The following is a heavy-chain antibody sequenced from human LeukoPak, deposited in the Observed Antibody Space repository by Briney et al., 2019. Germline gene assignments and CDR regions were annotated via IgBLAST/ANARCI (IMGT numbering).Heavy chain of an antibody. CDR3: ARLTRQGRAFDI. CDR2: INPNSGGT. V-gene: IGHV1-2*02. J-gene: IGHJ3*02. Sequence: ASVKVSCKASGYTFTDYYMNWVRQAPGQGLERMGWINPNSGGTNYAQKFQGRVTMTRDTSISTAYMELSRLRSDDTAVYYCARLTRQGRAFDIWGQGTMVTVSS. D-gene: IGHD3-10*01. CDR1: GYTFTDYY.